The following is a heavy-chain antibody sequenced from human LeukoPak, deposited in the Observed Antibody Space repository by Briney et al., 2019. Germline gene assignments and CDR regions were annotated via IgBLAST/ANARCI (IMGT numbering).Heavy chain of an antibody. CDR2: IYPGDSDT. Sequence: GESLKISCKGSGYSFTSYWIGWVRQLPGKGLEWMGIIYPGDSDTRYSPSFQGQVTISADKSISTAYLQWSSLKASDTAMYYCARQGDVVVPAAIRWHAFDIWGQGTMVTVSS. V-gene: IGHV5-51*01. J-gene: IGHJ3*02. D-gene: IGHD2-2*01. CDR1: GYSFTSYW. CDR3: ARQGDVVVPAAIRWHAFDI.